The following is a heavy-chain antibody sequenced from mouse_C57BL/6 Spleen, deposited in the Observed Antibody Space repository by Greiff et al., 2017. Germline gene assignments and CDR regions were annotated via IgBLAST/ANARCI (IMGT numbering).Heavy chain of an antibody. CDR2: IDPSDSYT. J-gene: IGHJ2*01. D-gene: IGHD1-1*01. CDR1: GYTFTSYW. Sequence: QVQLQQPGAELVRPGTSVKLSCKASGYTFTSYWMHWVKQRPGQGLEWIGVIDPSDSYTNYNQKFKCKATLTVDTSSSTAYMQLSSLTSEDSAVYYCARGDYYGSSYPDYWGQGTTLTVSS. V-gene: IGHV1-59*01. CDR3: ARGDYYGSSYPDY.